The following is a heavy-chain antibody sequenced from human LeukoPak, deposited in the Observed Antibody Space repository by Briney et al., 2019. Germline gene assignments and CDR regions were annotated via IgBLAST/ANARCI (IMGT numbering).Heavy chain of an antibody. CDR1: GYTFTSYY. CDR2: INPSGGST. V-gene: IGHV1-46*01. Sequence: VASVKVSCKASGYTFTSYYMHWVRQAPGQGLEWMGIINPSGGSTSYAQKFQGRVTMTRDTSKNQFSLKLSSVTAADTAVYYCARQGGDGYNYDFDYWGQGTLVTVSS. D-gene: IGHD5-24*01. J-gene: IGHJ4*02. CDR3: ARQGGDGYNYDFDY.